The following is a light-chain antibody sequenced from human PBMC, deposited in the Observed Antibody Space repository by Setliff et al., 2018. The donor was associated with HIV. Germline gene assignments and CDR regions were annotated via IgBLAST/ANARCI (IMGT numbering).Light chain of an antibody. V-gene: IGLV2-14*03. Sequence: QSALTQPASVSGSPGQSITISCTGSSSDVGGYNYVSWYQQHPGKAPKLMIYDVSQRPSGVSDRFSAFKSGHTASLTISGLQADDEADYYCSSSTTDTSDVFGTGTKVTVL. CDR3: SSSTTDTSDV. CDR2: DVS. CDR1: SSDVGGYNY. J-gene: IGLJ1*01.